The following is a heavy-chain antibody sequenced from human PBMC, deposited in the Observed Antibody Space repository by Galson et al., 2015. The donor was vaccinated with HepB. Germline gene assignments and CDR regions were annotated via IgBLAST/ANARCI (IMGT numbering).Heavy chain of an antibody. Sequence: SVKVSCKAYGYTFSDNYMFWVRQAPGQGLEWMGRINPTSTGTHYAQKFQGRVTMTWDKSISTAYLEVSRLTSDDTAVYYCARDPFWRGYGGGDYWGQGTLVTVSS. D-gene: IGHD3-3*01. CDR3: ARDPFWRGYGGGDY. V-gene: IGHV1-2*06. CDR2: INPTSTGT. CDR1: GYTFSDNY. J-gene: IGHJ4*02.